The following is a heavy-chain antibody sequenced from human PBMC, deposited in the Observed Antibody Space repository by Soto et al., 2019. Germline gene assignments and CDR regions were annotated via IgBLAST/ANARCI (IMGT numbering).Heavy chain of an antibody. V-gene: IGHV4-34*01. Sequence: SETLSLTCAVYGGSFSGYYWTWIRQPPGKGLEWIGEINDSGGTDYNPSLKSRVSMSVNTSNNQFSLNLSSVSAADTAVYYCARATWIQLWSSWGQGTLVTVS. D-gene: IGHD5-18*01. CDR3: ARATWIQLWSS. J-gene: IGHJ5*02. CDR2: INDSGGT. CDR1: GGSFSGYY.